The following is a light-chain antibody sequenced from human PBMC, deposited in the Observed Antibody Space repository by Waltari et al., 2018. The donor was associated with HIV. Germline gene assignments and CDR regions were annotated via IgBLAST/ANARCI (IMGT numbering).Light chain of an antibody. CDR2: QAS. CDR3: QERSNWPALT. J-gene: IGKJ4*01. V-gene: IGKV3-11*01. Sequence: EIVLTQSPATLSLSPGESASLSCRASQSVRRYLAWYQQKPGQAPRLLIYQASTRATGIPARFSGSVSGTDFTLTISSLEPEDFAVYYCQERSNWPALTFGGGTKVEIK. CDR1: QSVRRY.